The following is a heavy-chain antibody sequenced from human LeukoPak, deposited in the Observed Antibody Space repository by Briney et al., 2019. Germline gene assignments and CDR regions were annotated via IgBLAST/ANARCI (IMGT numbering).Heavy chain of an antibody. V-gene: IGHV4-4*09. CDR1: GFTFNSYW. Sequence: GSLRLSCAASGFTFNSYWMSWVRQAPGKGLEWIGYIYTSGSSNYNPSLQSRVTISVDTSKNQFSLKLSSVTAADTAVYYCARQARLYYYYYMDVWGKGTTVTVSS. CDR2: IYTSGSS. CDR3: ARQARLYYYYYMDV. J-gene: IGHJ6*03.